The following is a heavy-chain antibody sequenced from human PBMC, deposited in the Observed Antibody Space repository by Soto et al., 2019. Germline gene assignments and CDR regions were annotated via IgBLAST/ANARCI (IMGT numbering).Heavy chain of an antibody. Sequence: GGSLRLSCAASGFIFRNYWMNWVRQAPGKGLEWVSSISSSSSYIYYADSVKGRFPISRDNSKSTLYLQMNSLRAEDTAVYYCAKAYFVWSSEQPYYFDYWGQGPLVTVSS. D-gene: IGHD3-16*01. J-gene: IGHJ4*02. CDR3: AKAYFVWSSEQPYYFDY. CDR1: GFIFRNYW. CDR2: ISSSSSYI. V-gene: IGHV3-21*04.